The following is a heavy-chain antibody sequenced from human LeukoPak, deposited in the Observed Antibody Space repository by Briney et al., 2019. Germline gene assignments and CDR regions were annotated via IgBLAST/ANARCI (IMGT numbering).Heavy chain of an antibody. J-gene: IGHJ4*02. CDR3: VRDGYKGDYFDN. CDR2: INWNGGST. Sequence: GGSLRLSCVASGFTFDDYGMSWVRQAPGKGLEWVSGINWNGGSTNYAESVKGRFTISRDNAKNTLYLQMNSLRVEDTGVYYCVRDGYKGDYFDNWGQGTLVTVSS. V-gene: IGHV3-20*04. D-gene: IGHD2-2*02. CDR1: GFTFDDYG.